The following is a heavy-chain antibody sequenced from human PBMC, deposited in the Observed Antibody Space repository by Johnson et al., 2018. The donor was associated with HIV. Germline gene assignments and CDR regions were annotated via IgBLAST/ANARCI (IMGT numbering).Heavy chain of an antibody. V-gene: IGHV3-30*02. Sequence: QVQLVESGGGVVQPGGSLRLSCAASGFTFSNFGMHWVRQAPGKGLEWVTFIRYDGTNKYYAESMKGRLIISRDNSKNMLYLEMQSLTSEDTAVYYCARGHTWPKSGFDFWGQGTMVTVSS. CDR1: GFTFSNFG. CDR2: IRYDGTNK. J-gene: IGHJ3*01. CDR3: ARGHTWPKSGFDF. D-gene: IGHD3-3*01.